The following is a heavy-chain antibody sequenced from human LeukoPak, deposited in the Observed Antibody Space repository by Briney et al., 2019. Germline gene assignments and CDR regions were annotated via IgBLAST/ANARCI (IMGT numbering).Heavy chain of an antibody. CDR3: TRGWFGELLDYFDS. V-gene: IGHV3-49*04. CDR2: IRSKAYGGTT. Sequence: GGSLRLSCAASGFTFGDYAMNWVRQAPGKGLEWVSFIRSKAYGGTTEYAASVKGRFTISRDDSKSIAYLQMNSQKTEDTAVYYCTRGWFGELLDYFDSWGQGTLVTVSS. J-gene: IGHJ4*02. D-gene: IGHD3-10*01. CDR1: GFTFGDYA.